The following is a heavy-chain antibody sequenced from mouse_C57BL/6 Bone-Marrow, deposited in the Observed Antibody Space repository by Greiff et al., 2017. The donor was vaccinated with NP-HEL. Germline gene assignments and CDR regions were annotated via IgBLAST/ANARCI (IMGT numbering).Heavy chain of an antibody. CDR1: GYSITSGYY. CDR2: ISYDGSN. V-gene: IGHV3-6*01. D-gene: IGHD1-2*01. CDR3: APLSLAMDY. Sequence: VQLQQSGPGLVKPSQSLSLTCSVTGYSITSGYYWNWIRQFPGNKLEWMGYISYDGSNNYNPSLKNRISITRDTSKNQFFLKLNSVTTEDTATYYCAPLSLAMDYWGQGTSVTVSS. J-gene: IGHJ4*01.